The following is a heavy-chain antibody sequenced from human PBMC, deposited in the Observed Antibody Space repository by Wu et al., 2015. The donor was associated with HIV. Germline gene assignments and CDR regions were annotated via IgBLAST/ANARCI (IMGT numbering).Heavy chain of an antibody. D-gene: IGHD6-6*01. CDR3: AEENSSSDAFDI. J-gene: IGHJ3*02. Sequence: QVQLVQSGIEVRKSGASVKVSCKASGYTFTSYDINWVRQATGQGLEWMGWMNPNSGNTGYAQKFQGRVTITRNTSISTAYMELSSLRSEDTAVYYCAEENSSSDAFDIWGQGTMVTVSS. CDR2: MNPNSGNT. V-gene: IGHV1-8*03. CDR1: GYTFTSYD.